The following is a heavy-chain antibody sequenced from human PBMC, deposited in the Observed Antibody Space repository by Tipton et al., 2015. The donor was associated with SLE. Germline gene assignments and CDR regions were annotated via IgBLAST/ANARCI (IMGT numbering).Heavy chain of an antibody. CDR1: GGSISSSSYY. J-gene: IGHJ3*02. CDR2: IYYSGST. CDR3: ARDRSYYDSVVDI. V-gene: IGHV4-39*07. Sequence: TLSLTCTVSGGSISSSSYYWGWIRQPPGKGLEWIGSIYYSGSTYYNPSLKSRVTISVDTSKNQFSLKLSSVTAADTAVYYCARDRSYYDSVVDIWGQGTMVTVSS. D-gene: IGHD3-22*01.